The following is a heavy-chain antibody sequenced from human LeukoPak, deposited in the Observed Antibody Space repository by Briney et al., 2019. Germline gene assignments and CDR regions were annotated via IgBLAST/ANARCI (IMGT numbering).Heavy chain of an antibody. CDR2: IYWNDDK. D-gene: IGHD2-15*01. V-gene: IGHV2-5*01. CDR3: AHVPGVDCNGGTCYSRGVNY. Sequence: SGPTLVKPTQTLTLTCTFSGFSLSTSGVGVGWIRQPPGKALEWLALIYWNDDKRYSPSLRCRLTITKDTSKNQVVLTMTNMDPVDTATYYCAHVPGVDCNGGTCYSRGVNYWGQGTLVTVSS. J-gene: IGHJ4*02. CDR1: GFSLSTSGVG.